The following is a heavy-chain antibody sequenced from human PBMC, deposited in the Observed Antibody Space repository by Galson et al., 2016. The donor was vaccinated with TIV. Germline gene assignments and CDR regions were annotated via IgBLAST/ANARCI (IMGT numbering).Heavy chain of an antibody. CDR1: GYIFTTYY. CDR3: SREKYSGFGF. V-gene: IGHV1-46*01. J-gene: IGHJ4*02. D-gene: IGHD5-12*01. CDR2: LNPSGVTT. Sequence: SVKVSCKASGYIFTTYYIHWVRQAPGQGLESMGMLNPSGVTTSYAEKFQDRVTMSMDMSTSTFYMELSSLTSEDTAIYYCSREKYSGFGFWGQGTLVTVSS.